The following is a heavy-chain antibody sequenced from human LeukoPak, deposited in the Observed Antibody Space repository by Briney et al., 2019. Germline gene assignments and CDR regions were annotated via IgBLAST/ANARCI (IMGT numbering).Heavy chain of an antibody. CDR1: GYTFTNYW. V-gene: IGHV5-51*01. D-gene: IGHD3-3*01. Sequence: GESLKISCKASGYTFTNYWIGWVRQMPGKGLEWMGIIYPGDSDTRYSPSFRGQVIISADKSIRTAYLQWTSLKASDTAMYYCARRLEPHNKRAFDIWGQGTMVTVSS. J-gene: IGHJ3*02. CDR3: ARRLEPHNKRAFDI. CDR2: IYPGDSDT.